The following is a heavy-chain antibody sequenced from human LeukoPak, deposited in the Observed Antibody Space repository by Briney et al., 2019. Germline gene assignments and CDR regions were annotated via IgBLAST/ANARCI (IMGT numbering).Heavy chain of an antibody. V-gene: IGHV4-39*01. CDR2: IYYSGST. CDR3: ARPSSGWEFDP. D-gene: IGHD6-19*01. Sequence: PSETLPLTCTVSGGSISSSSYYWGWIRQPPGKGLEWIGSIYYSGSTYYNPSLKSRVTISVDTSKNQFSLKLSSVTAADTAVYYCARPSSGWEFDPWGQGTLVTVSS. CDR1: GGSISSSSYY. J-gene: IGHJ5*02.